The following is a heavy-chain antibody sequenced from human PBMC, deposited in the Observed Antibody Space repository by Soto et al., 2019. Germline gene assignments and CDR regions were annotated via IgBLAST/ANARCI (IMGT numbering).Heavy chain of an antibody. V-gene: IGHV1-18*01. J-gene: IGHJ4*02. CDR2: ISAYNGNT. CDR3: ARGADSSGYYDFDY. Sequence: GASVNVSCKASGYTFTSYGISWVRQAPGQGLEWMGWISAYNGNTNYAQKLQGRVTMTTDTSTSTAYMELRSLRSDDTAVYYCARGADSSGYYDFDYWGQGTLVTVSS. CDR1: GYTFTSYG. D-gene: IGHD3-22*01.